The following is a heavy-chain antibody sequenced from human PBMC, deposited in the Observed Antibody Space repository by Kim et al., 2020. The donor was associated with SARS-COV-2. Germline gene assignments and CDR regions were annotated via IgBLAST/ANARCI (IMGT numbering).Heavy chain of an antibody. CDR2: ST. J-gene: IGHJ6*02. V-gene: IGHV4-59*01. Sequence: STNYNPSLKSRVTISVDTSKNQFSLKLSSVTAADTAVYYCAGVSPYGMDVWGQGTTVTVSS. CDR3: AGVSPYGMDV.